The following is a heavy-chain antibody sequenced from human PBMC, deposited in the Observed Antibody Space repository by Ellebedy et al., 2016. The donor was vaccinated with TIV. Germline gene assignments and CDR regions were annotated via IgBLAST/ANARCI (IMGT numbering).Heavy chain of an antibody. J-gene: IGHJ4*02. CDR1: GFTFSTYW. V-gene: IGHV3-11*06. Sequence: GESLKISCAASGFTFSTYWMHWVRQAPGKGLEWVSYIGSSSTHTNYADSVKGRFTISGDNAKNSLYLQMNSLRAEDTAVYYCAREKSGHKWNDGFDSWGQGTLVTVSS. CDR2: IGSSSTHT. D-gene: IGHD1-1*01. CDR3: AREKSGHKWNDGFDS.